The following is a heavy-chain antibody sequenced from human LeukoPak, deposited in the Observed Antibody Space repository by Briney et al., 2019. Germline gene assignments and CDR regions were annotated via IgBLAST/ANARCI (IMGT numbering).Heavy chain of an antibody. J-gene: IGHJ3*02. Sequence: ASVKVSCKASGYTFTGYYMHWVRQAPGQGLEWMGWINPNSGGTNYAQKFQGRVTMTRDTSISTAYMELSRLRSDDMAVYYCARIITTPRADAFDIWGQGTMVTVSS. D-gene: IGHD3-3*01. CDR3: ARIITTPRADAFDI. V-gene: IGHV1-2*02. CDR1: GYTFTGYY. CDR2: INPNSGGT.